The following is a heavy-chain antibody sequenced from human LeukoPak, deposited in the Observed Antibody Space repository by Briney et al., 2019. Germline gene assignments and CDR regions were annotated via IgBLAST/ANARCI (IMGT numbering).Heavy chain of an antibody. CDR1: GGSISDYY. V-gene: IGHV4-4*07. Sequence: SETLSLTCTVSGGSISDYYWSWVRQPAGKGLEWIGRIHISGTTYYNPSLKSRFTMSIDTSKNQFFLKLSSVTAADTAVYYCATYSITGAWAEYFLHWGQGTLVTVSS. D-gene: IGHD2/OR15-2a*01. J-gene: IGHJ1*01. CDR2: IHISGTT. CDR3: ATYSITGAWAEYFLH.